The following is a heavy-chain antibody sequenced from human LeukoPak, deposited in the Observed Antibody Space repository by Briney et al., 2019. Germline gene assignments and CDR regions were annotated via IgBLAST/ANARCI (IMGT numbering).Heavy chain of an antibody. CDR3: AREIVRYESGPDYKSYFDS. CDR2: LKEDGGEE. J-gene: IGHJ4*02. Sequence: GGSLRLSXAASGSTFSSYWMTWVHQAPGKGLEWVANLKEDGGEENFVDSVKGRFTISRDNAKNSLYLQMTSLRVDDTAVYYCAREIVRYESGPDYKSYFDSWGQGTLVSVSS. D-gene: IGHD3-10*01. CDR1: GSTFSSYW. V-gene: IGHV3-7*01.